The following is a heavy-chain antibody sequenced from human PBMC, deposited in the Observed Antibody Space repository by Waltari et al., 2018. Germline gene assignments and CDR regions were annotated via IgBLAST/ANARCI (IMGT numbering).Heavy chain of an antibody. CDR3: ARGGQIVRPRPLDL. CDR1: GFTLTSTH. J-gene: IGHJ3*01. V-gene: IGHV3-66*01. D-gene: IGHD6-6*01. CDR2: IYSSATT. Sequence: EGQLVEFGGSLVKPGGALGLTCAAPGFTLTSTHMNWVRQAPGKGLEWVSTIYSSATTFYADSVKGRFTISRDNSKNLLFLQMDDLRVNDTAVYYCARGGQIVRPRPLDLWGPGTLVTVSS.